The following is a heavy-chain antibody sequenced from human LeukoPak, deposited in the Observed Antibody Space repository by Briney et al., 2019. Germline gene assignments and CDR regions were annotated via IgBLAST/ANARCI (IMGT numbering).Heavy chain of an antibody. CDR3: ATYDSSGYYRYFDY. J-gene: IGHJ4*02. D-gene: IGHD3-22*01. CDR1: GGSFSGYY. Sequence: SETLSLTCAVYGGSFSGYYWSWIRQPPGKGLEWIGEINHSGSTNYNPSLKSRVTISVDTSKNQFSLKLSSVTAADTAVYYCATYDSSGYYRYFDYWGQGTPVTVSS. CDR2: INHSGST. V-gene: IGHV4-34*01.